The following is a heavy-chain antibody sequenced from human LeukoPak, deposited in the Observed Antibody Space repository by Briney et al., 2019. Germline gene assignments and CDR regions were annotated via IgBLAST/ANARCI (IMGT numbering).Heavy chain of an antibody. Sequence: SETLSLTCTVSGGSISSSSYYWGWIRQPPGKGLEWIGSTYYSGSTYYNPSLKSRVTISVDTSKNQFSLKLSSVTAADTAVYYCARERITMVRGVIDYWGQGTLVTVSS. CDR2: TYYSGST. V-gene: IGHV4-39*02. J-gene: IGHJ4*02. CDR3: ARERITMVRGVIDY. CDR1: GGSISSSSYY. D-gene: IGHD3-10*01.